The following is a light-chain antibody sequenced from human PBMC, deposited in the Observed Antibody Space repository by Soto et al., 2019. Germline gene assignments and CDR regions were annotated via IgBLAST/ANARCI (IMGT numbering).Light chain of an antibody. CDR2: GAS. V-gene: IGKV3-20*01. CDR3: QHYGSGGYT. CDR1: QSIVSSS. Sequence: EIVLTQSPGTLSLSPGDRATLSCSPSQSIVSSSLAWYQQKHGQPPRLVIYGASTRATGIPERFSDSASGTDFTLTSSRLEPEDFAVFYCQHYGSGGYTFGQGTKLEIK. J-gene: IGKJ2*01.